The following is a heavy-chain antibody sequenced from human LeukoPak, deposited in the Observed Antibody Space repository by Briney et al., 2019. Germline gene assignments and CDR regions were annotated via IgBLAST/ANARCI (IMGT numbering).Heavy chain of an antibody. V-gene: IGHV3-72*01. J-gene: IGHJ6*04. CDR2: TRNKANSYTT. D-gene: IGHD5-12*01. CDR3: ARDGYSGYGFLDV. Sequence: GESLKISCAASGFTFSDHYMDWVRQAPGKGLEWVGRTRNKANSYTTEYAASAKGRFTISRDDSKNSLYLQMNSLKTEDTAVYYCARDGYSGYGFLDVWGKGTTVTVSS. CDR1: GFTFSDHY.